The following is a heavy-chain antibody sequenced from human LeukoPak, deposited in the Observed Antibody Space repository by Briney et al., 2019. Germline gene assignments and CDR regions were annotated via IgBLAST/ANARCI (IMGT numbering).Heavy chain of an antibody. Sequence: GASVKVSCKASGYTFTSYGISWVRQAPGQGLEWMGWISAYNGNTNYAQKLQGRVTMTTDTSTSTAYMELSSLRSEDTAVYYCARSSQGMVRGVIGAFDIWGQGTMVTVSS. J-gene: IGHJ3*02. D-gene: IGHD3-10*01. CDR2: ISAYNGNT. CDR3: ARSSQGMVRGVIGAFDI. V-gene: IGHV1-18*01. CDR1: GYTFTSYG.